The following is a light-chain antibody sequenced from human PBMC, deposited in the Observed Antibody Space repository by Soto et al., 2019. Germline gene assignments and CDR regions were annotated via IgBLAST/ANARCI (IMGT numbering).Light chain of an antibody. V-gene: IGLV2-14*01. CDR1: SSDVGGYNY. J-gene: IGLJ2*01. Sequence: QSALTQPASVSGSPGQSITISCTGTSSDVGGYNYVSWYQQHPGKAPKLMIYDVSNRPSGVSNRFSGSKSGNTASLTISGLQAEYEADYYCSSYPSSSSVVFGGGNKLTVL. CDR3: SSYPSSSSVV. CDR2: DVS.